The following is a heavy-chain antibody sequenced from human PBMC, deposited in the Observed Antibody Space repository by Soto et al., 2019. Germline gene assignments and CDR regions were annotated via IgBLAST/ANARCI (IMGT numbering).Heavy chain of an antibody. D-gene: IGHD5-18*01. CDR3: ARERGGYGLFDS. Sequence: SEALSLTCTVSGGSISNAAYSWSWIRQPPGKGLEWIGYIYPSGMPFYNPSLRSRVTISIDRSNDQFSLNLKSVTAADTAVYYCARERGGYGLFDSWGQGTLVTVSS. CDR1: GGSISNAAYS. J-gene: IGHJ4*02. V-gene: IGHV4-30-2*01. CDR2: IYPSGMP.